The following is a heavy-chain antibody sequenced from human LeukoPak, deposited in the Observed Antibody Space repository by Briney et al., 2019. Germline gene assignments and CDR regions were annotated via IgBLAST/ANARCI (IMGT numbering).Heavy chain of an antibody. CDR2: ISGSGDST. CDR1: GFTFSNYA. Sequence: PGGSLRLSCAASGFTFSNYAMRWVRQAPGKGLEWVSGISGSGDSTYYADSVKGRFTISRDNSKNTLYLQMNSLRAEDTAVYYCATTGYSSRNYWGQGTLVTVSS. CDR3: ATTGYSSRNY. J-gene: IGHJ4*02. V-gene: IGHV3-23*01. D-gene: IGHD6-13*01.